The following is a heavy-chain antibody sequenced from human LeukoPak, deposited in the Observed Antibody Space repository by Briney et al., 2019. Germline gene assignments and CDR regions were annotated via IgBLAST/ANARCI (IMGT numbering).Heavy chain of an antibody. CDR1: GYTFTSYD. Sequence: ASVNVSCKASGYTFTSYDINWVRQATGQGLEWMGWMNPNSGTTGYAQKFQGRVTMTRNTSISTAYIDLSSLRSEDTAVYYCARGAPDSKWVYFDLWGRGTLVTVSS. CDR2: MNPNSGTT. J-gene: IGHJ2*01. D-gene: IGHD1-26*01. V-gene: IGHV1-8*01. CDR3: ARGAPDSKWVYFDL.